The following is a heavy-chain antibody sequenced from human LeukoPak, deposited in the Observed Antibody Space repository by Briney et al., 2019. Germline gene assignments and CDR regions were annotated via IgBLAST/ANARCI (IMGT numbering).Heavy chain of an antibody. V-gene: IGHV6-1*01. CDR3: ARERDSYGHPLLDY. CDR2: TYYRSKWYN. D-gene: IGHD5-18*01. CDR1: GDSVSSDSAA. J-gene: IGHJ4*02. Sequence: SQTLSLTSAISGDSVSSDSAAWDWIRQSPSRGLKWLGRTYYRSKWYNDYAVSVKSRITINPDTSKNQFSLQLNSVTPEDTAVYYCARERDSYGHPLLDYWGQGPLVTVPS.